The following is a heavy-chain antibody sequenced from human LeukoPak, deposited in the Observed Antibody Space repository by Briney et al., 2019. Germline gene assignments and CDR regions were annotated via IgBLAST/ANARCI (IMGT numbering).Heavy chain of an antibody. V-gene: IGHV3-7*01. Sequence: GVSLRLSCAASGFTFSSYWMSWVRQAPGKGLEWVANIKQDGSEKYYVDSVKGRFTISRDNAKNSLYLQMNSLRAEDTAVYYCARVRRLGDQDDAFDIWGQGTMVTVSS. CDR3: ARVRRLGDQDDAFDI. D-gene: IGHD1-26*01. CDR2: IKQDGSEK. J-gene: IGHJ3*02. CDR1: GFTFSSYW.